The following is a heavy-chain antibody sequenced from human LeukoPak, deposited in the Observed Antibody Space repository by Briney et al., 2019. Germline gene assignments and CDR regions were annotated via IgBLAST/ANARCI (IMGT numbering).Heavy chain of an antibody. V-gene: IGHV4-59*01. D-gene: IGHD6-13*01. J-gene: IGHJ6*03. CDR2: IYYSGST. CDR3: ASQYSSSWSYMDV. Sequence: SPTLSLTCTVSGGSISSYYWSWIRQPPGKGLEWIGYIYYSGSTNYNPSLKSRVTISVDTSKNQFSLKLSSVTAADTAVYYCASQYSSSWSYMDVWGKGTTVTVSS. CDR1: GGSISSYY.